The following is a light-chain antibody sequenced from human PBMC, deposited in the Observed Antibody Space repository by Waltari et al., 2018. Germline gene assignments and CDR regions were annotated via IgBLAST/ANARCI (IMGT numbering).Light chain of an antibody. CDR1: SSDVGGYNY. Sequence: QSALTQPPSASGSPGQSVTISCTGTSSDVGGYNYVSWYQQHPGKAPKLMMYEVTKRRSGVPDRFCGSKSGNTASLTVSGLQAEDEADYYCSSYAGSRGVFGGGTKLTVL. CDR3: SSYAGSRGV. J-gene: IGLJ3*02. V-gene: IGLV2-8*01. CDR2: EVT.